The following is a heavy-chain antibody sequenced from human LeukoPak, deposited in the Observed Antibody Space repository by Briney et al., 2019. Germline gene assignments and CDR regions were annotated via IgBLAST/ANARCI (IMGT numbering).Heavy chain of an antibody. V-gene: IGHV4-59*01. CDR2: INDSGST. D-gene: IGHD3-22*01. J-gene: IGHJ3*02. Sequence: PSETLSLTCTVSGGSISSYHWIWIRQPPGKGLEWIGYINDSGSTNYNPSLKSRVTISGDTSKNQFSLKLSSVDAAVSAVVYCARWVSYDTDAFDIWGQGTMVTVSS. CDR3: ARWVSYDTDAFDI. CDR1: GGSISSYH.